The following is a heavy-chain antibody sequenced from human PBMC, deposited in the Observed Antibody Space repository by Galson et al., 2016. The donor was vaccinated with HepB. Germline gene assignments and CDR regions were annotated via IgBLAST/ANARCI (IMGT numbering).Heavy chain of an antibody. J-gene: IGHJ4*02. D-gene: IGHD3-3*01. V-gene: IGHV3-73*01. Sequence: LRLSCAASGFTFSGSAIHWVRQASGRGLEWVGRIRSKPHSYATAYAASVKGRFIISRDDSKKTAYLQMNSLKTEDTAVYYCTRHRFSDYDFWSGYYGVFDYWGQGTLVTVSS. CDR2: IRSKPHSYAT. CDR1: GFTFSGSA. CDR3: TRHRFSDYDFWSGYYGVFDY.